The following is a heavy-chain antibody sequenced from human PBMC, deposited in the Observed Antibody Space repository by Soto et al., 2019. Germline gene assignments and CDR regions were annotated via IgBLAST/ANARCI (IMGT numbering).Heavy chain of an antibody. J-gene: IGHJ3*02. CDR3: AKDSGNWNDVHHPSCDAFDI. D-gene: IGHD1-1*01. Sequence: EVQLLESGGGLVQPGGSLRLSCAASGFTFSSYAMSWVRQAPGKGLEWVSAISGSGGSTYYADSVKGRFTISKDNPKNTLYLQMNSLRAEDTAVYYCAKDSGNWNDVHHPSCDAFDIWGLGTMVTVSS. CDR2: ISGSGGST. CDR1: GFTFSSYA. V-gene: IGHV3-23*01.